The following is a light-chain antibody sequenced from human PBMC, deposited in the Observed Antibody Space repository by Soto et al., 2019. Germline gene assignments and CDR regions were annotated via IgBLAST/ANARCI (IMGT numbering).Light chain of an antibody. J-gene: IGKJ1*01. Sequence: ELVLTQSPGTLSLSPGERATLSCRASQSVSNNYLAWYQQKLGQAPRLLIYDASRRATGIPDRFSGSGSGTDFTLTISRLEPEDFVVYYCQQYGRSPTFGQGTKVDIK. CDR3: QQYGRSPT. CDR2: DAS. V-gene: IGKV3-20*01. CDR1: QSVSNNY.